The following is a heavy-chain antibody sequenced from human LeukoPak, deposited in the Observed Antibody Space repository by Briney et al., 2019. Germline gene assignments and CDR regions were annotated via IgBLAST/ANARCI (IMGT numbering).Heavy chain of an antibody. V-gene: IGHV3-21*01. J-gene: IGHJ4*02. Sequence: KSGGSLRLSCAASGITFSSYGMHWVRQAPGKGLEWVSSISSSSSYIYYADSVKGRFTISRDNAKNSLYLQMNSLRAEDTAVYYCARDLTDDFWSGYHFDYWGQGTLVTISS. CDR2: ISSSSSYI. CDR1: GITFSSYG. CDR3: ARDLTDDFWSGYHFDY. D-gene: IGHD3-3*01.